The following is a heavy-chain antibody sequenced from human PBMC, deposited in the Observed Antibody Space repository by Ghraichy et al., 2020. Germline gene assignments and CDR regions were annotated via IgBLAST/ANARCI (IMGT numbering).Heavy chain of an antibody. V-gene: IGHV4-59*01. D-gene: IGHD3-3*01. CDR3: ARGVERHAIWSGYLYYYYMDV. Sequence: SQTLSLTCTVSGGSISSYYWSWIRQPPGKGLEWIGYIYYSGSTNYNPSLKSRVTISVDTSKNQFSLKLSSVTAADTAVYYCARGVERHAIWSGYLYYYYMDVWGKGTTVTVSS. J-gene: IGHJ6*03. CDR1: GGSISSYY. CDR2: IYYSGST.